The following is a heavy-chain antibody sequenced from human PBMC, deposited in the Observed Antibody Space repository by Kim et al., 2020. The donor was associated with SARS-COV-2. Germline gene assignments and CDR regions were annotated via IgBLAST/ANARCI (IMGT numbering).Heavy chain of an antibody. CDR3: AKDPSPYCSSTSCFPYFDY. J-gene: IGHJ4*02. V-gene: IGHV3-23*01. Sequence: GGSLRLSCAASGFTFSSYAMSWVRQAPGKGLEWVSAISGSGGSTYYADSVKGRFTISRDNSKNTLYLQMNSLRAEDTAVYYCAKDPSPYCSSTSCFPYFDYWGQGTLVTVSS. CDR2: ISGSGGST. CDR1: GFTFSSYA. D-gene: IGHD2-2*01.